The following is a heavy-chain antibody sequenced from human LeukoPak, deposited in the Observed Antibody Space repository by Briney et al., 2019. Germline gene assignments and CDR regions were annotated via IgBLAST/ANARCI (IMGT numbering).Heavy chain of an antibody. CDR1: GFTFSSYS. CDR3: ARDRLAVAGWSYVDY. D-gene: IGHD6-19*01. V-gene: IGHV3-21*01. Sequence: GGSLRLSCAASGFTFSSYSMNWVRQAPGKGLEWVSSISSSSSYIYYADSVKGRFTISRDNAKNSLYLQMNSLRAEDTAVYYCARDRLAVAGWSYVDYWGQGTLVTVSS. CDR2: ISSSSSYI. J-gene: IGHJ4*02.